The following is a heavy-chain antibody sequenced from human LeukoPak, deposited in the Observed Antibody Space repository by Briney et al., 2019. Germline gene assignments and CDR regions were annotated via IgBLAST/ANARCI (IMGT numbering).Heavy chain of an antibody. CDR3: AGGIKLWLRAFDI. CDR1: GFTFRSYS. J-gene: IGHJ3*02. D-gene: IGHD3-16*01. V-gene: IGHV3-48*02. Sequence: GGSLRLSCAASGFTFRSYSMNWVRQAPGKGLEWVSFISSSSTTIYYADSVKGRFTISRDNAKNSLYLQMNSLRDEDTAVYYCAGGIKLWLRAFDIWGQGTMVTVSS. CDR2: ISSSSTTI.